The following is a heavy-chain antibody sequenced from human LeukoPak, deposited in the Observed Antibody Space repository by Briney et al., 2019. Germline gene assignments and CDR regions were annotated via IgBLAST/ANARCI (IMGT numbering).Heavy chain of an antibody. CDR2: ISSSGVST. D-gene: IGHD3-22*01. Sequence: GSLRLSCAASGFTFSIYAMSWVRQAPGKGLEWVSAISSSGVSTYYADSVKGRFTISRDNAKNSLYLQMNSLRAEDTAVYYCARAPRLFLDYWGQGTLVTVSS. J-gene: IGHJ4*02. CDR1: GFTFSIYA. CDR3: ARAPRLFLDY. V-gene: IGHV3-23*01.